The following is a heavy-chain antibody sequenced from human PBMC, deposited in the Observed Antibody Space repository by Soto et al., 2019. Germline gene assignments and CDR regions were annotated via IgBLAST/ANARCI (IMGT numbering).Heavy chain of an antibody. CDR2: ISAYNGNT. Sequence: ASVKVSCKASGYTFTSYGISWVRQAPGQGLEWMGWISAYNGNTNYAQKLQGRVTMTTDTSTSTAYMELRSLRSDDTAVYYCAIVGYYDSSGYRSDFDYWGQGTLVTVSS. D-gene: IGHD3-22*01. CDR3: AIVGYYDSSGYRSDFDY. J-gene: IGHJ4*02. CDR1: GYTFTSYG. V-gene: IGHV1-18*01.